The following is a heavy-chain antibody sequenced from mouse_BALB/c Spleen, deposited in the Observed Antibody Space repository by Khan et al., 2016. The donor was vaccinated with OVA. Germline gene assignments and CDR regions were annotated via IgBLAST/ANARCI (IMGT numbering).Heavy chain of an antibody. CDR2: INPSSGGT. CDR1: GYTFTSYY. D-gene: IGHD2-2*01. CDR3: TRSGYGSFAY. V-gene: IGHV1S81*02. J-gene: IGHJ3*01. Sequence: QVQLQQSGAELVKPGASVRLSCKASGYTFTSYYLYWVKQRPGQGLEWIGDINPSSGGTNFNEKFKSKATLTVDTSSSTEYIQLNSLTSEDSAVYYCTRSGYGSFAYWGQGTLVTVSA.